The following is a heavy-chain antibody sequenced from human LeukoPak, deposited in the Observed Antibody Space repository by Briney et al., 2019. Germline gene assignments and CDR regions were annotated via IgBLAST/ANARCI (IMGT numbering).Heavy chain of an antibody. D-gene: IGHD3-10*01. J-gene: IGHJ5*02. CDR2: ISYSGST. Sequence: SETLSLTCTVSGGSISSSSYFWGWIRQPPGKGLEWIGSISYSGSTYYNPSLKSRVTISVDTSKNQFSLKLSSATAADTAVYYCARYYYGSGSYENWFDPWGQGTLVTVSS. CDR1: GGSISSSSYF. CDR3: ARYYYGSGSYENWFDP. V-gene: IGHV4-39*07.